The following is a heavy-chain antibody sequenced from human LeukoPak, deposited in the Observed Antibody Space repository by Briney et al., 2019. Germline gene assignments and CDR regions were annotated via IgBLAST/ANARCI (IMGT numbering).Heavy chain of an antibody. J-gene: IGHJ4*02. V-gene: IGHV4-30-4*02. D-gene: IGHD2-15*01. CDR1: GDSFSSGDYY. CDR3: AREGVSGCSGGSCYSMDY. Sequence: SETLSLTCTVSGDSFSSGDYYWSWIRQPPGKDLEWIGYIYYSGSTYYHPSLKSRVTISVDTSKNQFSLKLSSVTAGDTAVYYCAREGVSGCSGGSCYSMDYWGQGTLVTVSS. CDR2: IYYSGST.